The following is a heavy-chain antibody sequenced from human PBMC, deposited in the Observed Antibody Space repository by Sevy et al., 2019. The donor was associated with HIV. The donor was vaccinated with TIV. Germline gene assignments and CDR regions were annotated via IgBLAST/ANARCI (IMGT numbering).Heavy chain of an antibody. D-gene: IGHD2-2*01. CDR1: DDSINSYY. CDR3: ARGAVVIGTAATPVLDF. CDR2: IYNNIGST. Sequence: SETLYLTCSVSDDSINSYYWSWIRQPPGKGLEWIGYIYNNIGSTSYNPSLTSRVTISVDTSKNHFSLKLTSLTAADTAIYYCARGAVVIGTAATPVLDFWGLGSLVTVSS. J-gene: IGHJ4*02. V-gene: IGHV4-59*08.